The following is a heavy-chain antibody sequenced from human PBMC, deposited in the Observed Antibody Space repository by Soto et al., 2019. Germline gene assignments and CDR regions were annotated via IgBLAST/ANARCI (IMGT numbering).Heavy chain of an antibody. V-gene: IGHV3-23*01. Sequence: EVQLLESGGNLVQPGGSLRLSCAASGFTFSSYAMTWVRHTPGKGLECVSTISGSGGSTYYADSVKGRFTISRDDSKNILYLQMNSLRAEDTAVYFCAKLRSSTWGATNYWGQGTLVTVSS. D-gene: IGHD6-13*01. CDR3: AKLRSSTWGATNY. J-gene: IGHJ4*02. CDR1: GFTFSSYA. CDR2: ISGSGGST.